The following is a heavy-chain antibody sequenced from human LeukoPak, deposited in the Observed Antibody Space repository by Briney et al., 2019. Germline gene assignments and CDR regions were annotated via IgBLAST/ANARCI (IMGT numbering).Heavy chain of an antibody. CDR3: ARDPPHYDSSGYSPSGYFDY. CDR2: INPSGGST. J-gene: IGHJ4*02. CDR1: GYTFTSYY. D-gene: IGHD3-22*01. Sequence: ASVKVSCKASGYTFTSYYLHWVRQAPGQGLEWMGIINPSGGSTSYAQKFQGRVTMTRDMSTSTVYMELSSLRSEDTAVYYCARDPPHYDSSGYSPSGYFDYWGQGTLVTVSS. V-gene: IGHV1-46*01.